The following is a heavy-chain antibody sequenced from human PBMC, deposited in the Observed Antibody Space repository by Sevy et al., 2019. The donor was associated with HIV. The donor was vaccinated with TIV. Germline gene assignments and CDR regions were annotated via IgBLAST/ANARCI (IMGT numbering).Heavy chain of an antibody. D-gene: IGHD5-12*01. V-gene: IGHV3-33*01. CDR3: ARTLGMATMSRAFDI. CDR1: GFTFSSYG. J-gene: IGHJ3*02. Sequence: GGSLRLSCAASGFTFSSYGMHWVRQAPGKGLEWVAVIWYDGSNKYYADSVKGRFTISRDNSKNTLYLQMNSLRAEDTAVYHCARTLGMATMSRAFDIWGQGTMVTVSS. CDR2: IWYDGSNK.